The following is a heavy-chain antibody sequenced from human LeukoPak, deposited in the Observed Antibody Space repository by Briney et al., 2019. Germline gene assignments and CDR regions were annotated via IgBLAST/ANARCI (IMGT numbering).Heavy chain of an antibody. CDR3: AREDTAMAFDY. V-gene: IGHV4-30-2*01. D-gene: IGHD5-18*01. J-gene: IGHJ4*02. CDR2: IYHSGST. CDR1: GGSISSGGYY. Sequence: PSQTLSLTCTVSGGSISSGGYYWSWIRQPPGKGLEWIGYIYHSGSTYYNPSLKSRVTISVDRSKNQFSLKLSSVTAADTAVYYCAREDTAMAFDYWGQGTLVTVSS.